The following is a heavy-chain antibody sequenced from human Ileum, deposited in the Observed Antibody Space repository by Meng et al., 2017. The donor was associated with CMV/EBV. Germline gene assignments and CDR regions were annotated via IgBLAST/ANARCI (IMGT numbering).Heavy chain of an antibody. D-gene: IGHD1-14*01. V-gene: IGHV3-74*02. CDR2: ISFDGSST. CDR3: ARTNNADY. CDR1: GFSFSTYG. J-gene: IGHJ4*02. Sequence: VQMVESGGSLIQPGGSLRLSCAPSGFSFSTYGMHWVRQAPGKGLVWVASISFDGSSTNYADSVKGRFTMSRDNAKNTMYLQMNSVRVDDTAMYYCARTNNADYWGQGTLVTVSS.